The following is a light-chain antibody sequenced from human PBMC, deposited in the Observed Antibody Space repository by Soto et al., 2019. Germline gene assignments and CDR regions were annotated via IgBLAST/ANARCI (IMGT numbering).Light chain of an antibody. V-gene: IGKV3-20*01. CDR2: ATS. J-gene: IGKJ5*01. Sequence: EVVLTQSPGALSLSPGERATLSCRASQPVSSGYLAWYQQKPGQAPRLVIFATSRRASGIPERFSGGGSGTDFTLTISKLEPEDVAVNYCQQYGTSPPITFGQGTRLEIK. CDR3: QQYGTSPPIT. CDR1: QPVSSGY.